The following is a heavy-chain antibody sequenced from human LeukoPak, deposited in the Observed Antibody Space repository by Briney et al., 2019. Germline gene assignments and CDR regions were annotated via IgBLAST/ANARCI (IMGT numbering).Heavy chain of an antibody. V-gene: IGHV3-30-3*01. Sequence: PGRSLRLSCAASGFTFSSYAMHWVRQAPGKGLEWVAVISYDGSNKYYADSVKGRFTISRDNSKNTLYLQMNSLRAEDTAVYYCARSHYTLPYYFDYWDQGTLVTVSS. D-gene: IGHD1-26*01. J-gene: IGHJ4*02. CDR1: GFTFSSYA. CDR2: ISYDGSNK. CDR3: ARSHYTLPYYFDY.